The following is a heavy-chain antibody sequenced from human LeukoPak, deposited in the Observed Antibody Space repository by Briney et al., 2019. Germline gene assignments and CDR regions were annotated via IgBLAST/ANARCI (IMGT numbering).Heavy chain of an antibody. CDR2: IYYSGST. CDR1: GGSISSSSYY. J-gene: IGHJ4*02. Sequence: KASETLSLTCTVSGGSISSSSYYWGWIRQPPGKGLEWIGSIYYSGSTYYNPSLKSRVTISVDTSKNQFSLKLSSVTAADTAVYYCASELIVVAKYGYWGQGTLVTVSS. D-gene: IGHD3-22*01. CDR3: ASELIVVAKYGY. V-gene: IGHV4-39*01.